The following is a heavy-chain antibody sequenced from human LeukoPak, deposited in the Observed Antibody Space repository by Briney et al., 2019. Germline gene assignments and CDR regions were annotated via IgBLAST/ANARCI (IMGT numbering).Heavy chain of an antibody. V-gene: IGHV3-23*01. D-gene: IGHD3-22*01. CDR1: GFTFSSYA. CDR2: ISGSGGST. J-gene: IGHJ4*02. Sequence: PGGSLRLSCAASGFTFSSYAMSWVRQAPGKGMEGVSAISGSGGSTYYADSVKGRFTISRDNSKNTLYLQMNSPRAEDTAVYYCAKDPNYFDSSGYYHGGDCFDYWGQGTLVTVSS. CDR3: AKDPNYFDSSGYYHGGDCFDY.